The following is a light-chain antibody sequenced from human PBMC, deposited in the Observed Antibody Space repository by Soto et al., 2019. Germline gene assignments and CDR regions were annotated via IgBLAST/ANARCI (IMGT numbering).Light chain of an antibody. Sequence: QSALTQPPSASGFPGQSVTISCTGTSSDVGGYNYVSWYQHHPGKAPKLMIYEVSERPSGVPDRFSGSKSGNTASLTVSGLQAEDEADYYCSSYAGSNFYVFGTGTKLTVL. CDR1: SSDVGGYNY. V-gene: IGLV2-8*01. J-gene: IGLJ1*01. CDR2: EVS. CDR3: SSYAGSNFYV.